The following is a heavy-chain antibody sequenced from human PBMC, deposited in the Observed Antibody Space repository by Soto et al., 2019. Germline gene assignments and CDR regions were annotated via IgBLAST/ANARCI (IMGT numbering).Heavy chain of an antibody. CDR3: ARAQQWRRGAFDI. J-gene: IGHJ3*02. CDR1: GGSISSYY. CDR2: IYYSGST. D-gene: IGHD6-19*01. Sequence: QVQLQESGPGLVKPSETLSLTCTVSGGSISSYYWSWIRQLPGKGLEWIGYIYYSGSTNYNPSLKSRVTISVDTSKNQFSLKLSSVTAADTAVYYCARAQQWRRGAFDIWGQGTMVTVSS. V-gene: IGHV4-59*01.